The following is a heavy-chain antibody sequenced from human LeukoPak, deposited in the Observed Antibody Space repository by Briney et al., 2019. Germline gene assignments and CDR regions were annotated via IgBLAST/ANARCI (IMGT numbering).Heavy chain of an antibody. V-gene: IGHV3-23*01. CDR3: AKEGITGADS. CDR2: ISGGGDA. Sequence: PGGSLTLSCTASGFPFNRFAMSWVRQAPGQGLAWVSAISGGGDAHYADSVKGRFTISRDNSKNTLFLHMNNLTADDTALYYRAKEGITGADSWGQETLVSVSS. CDR1: GFPFNRFA. J-gene: IGHJ4*02.